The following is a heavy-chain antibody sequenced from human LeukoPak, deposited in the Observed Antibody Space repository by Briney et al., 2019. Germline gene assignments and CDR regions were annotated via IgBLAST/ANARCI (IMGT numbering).Heavy chain of an antibody. Sequence: SETLSLTCAVYGGSFSGYYWSWIRQPPGKGLEWIGEINHSGSTNYNPSLKSRVTISVDTSKDQFSPKLSSVTAADTAVYYCARSSERGGIAARPRYFQHWGQGTLVTVSS. V-gene: IGHV4-34*01. CDR1: GGSFSGYY. CDR2: INHSGST. CDR3: ARSSERGGIAARPRYFQH. D-gene: IGHD6-6*01. J-gene: IGHJ1*01.